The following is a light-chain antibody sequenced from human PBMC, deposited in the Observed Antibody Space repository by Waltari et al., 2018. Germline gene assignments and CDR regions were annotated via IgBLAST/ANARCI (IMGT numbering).Light chain of an antibody. V-gene: IGKV2-30*02. CDR2: RVS. CDR1: QSLVHSDGNTH. CDR3: MQGTHWPYT. Sequence: DVVMTQSPLSLPVTLGQAASISCTSRQSLVHSDGNTHLNWFQQRPGQSPRRLIYRVSKRDSGVPDRFSGSGSGTDFTLKISRVEAEDVGVYYCMQGTHWPYTFGQGTKLDIK. J-gene: IGKJ2*01.